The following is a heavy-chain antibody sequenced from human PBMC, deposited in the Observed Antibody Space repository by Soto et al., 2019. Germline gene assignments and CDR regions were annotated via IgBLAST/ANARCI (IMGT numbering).Heavy chain of an antibody. V-gene: IGHV1-69*13. CDR1: GGTFSSYA. J-gene: IGHJ4*02. CDR3: AINTYYYDSSGYRNDY. Sequence: SVKVSCKASGGTFSSYAISWVRQAPGQGLEWMGGIIPIFGTANYAQKFQGRVTITADESTSTAYMELSSLRSEDTAVYYCAINTYYYDSSGYRNDYWGQGTLVTVSS. CDR2: IIPIFGTA. D-gene: IGHD3-22*01.